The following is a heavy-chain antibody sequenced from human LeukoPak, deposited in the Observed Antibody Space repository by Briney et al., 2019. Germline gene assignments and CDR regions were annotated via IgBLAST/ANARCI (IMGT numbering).Heavy chain of an antibody. CDR1: GFTFSDYY. CDR3: AREDCSSTSCYQIDY. J-gene: IGHJ4*02. CDR2: ISSSSSYT. D-gene: IGHD2-2*01. Sequence: GGSLRLSCAASGFTFSDYYMSWIRQAPGKGLEWVSYISSSSSYTNCADSVKGRFTISRDNAKNSLYLQMNSLRAEDTAVYYCAREDCSSTSCYQIDYLGQGTLVTVSS. V-gene: IGHV3-11*05.